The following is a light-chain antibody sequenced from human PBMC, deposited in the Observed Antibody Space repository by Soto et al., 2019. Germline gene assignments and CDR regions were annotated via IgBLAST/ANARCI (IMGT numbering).Light chain of an antibody. CDR1: QSVSSY. J-gene: IGKJ5*01. CDR2: DAS. Sequence: EIVLTQSPATLSLSPGERAIFSCRASQSVSSYLDWYQQKPGQAPRLLIYDASNRATGIPARFSGSGSGTDFTLTISSLEPEDFAVYYCQQRSNWPPITFGQGTRLEIK. CDR3: QQRSNWPPIT. V-gene: IGKV3-11*01.